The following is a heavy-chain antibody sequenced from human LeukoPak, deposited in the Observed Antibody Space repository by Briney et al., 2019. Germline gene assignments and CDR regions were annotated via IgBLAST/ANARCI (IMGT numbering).Heavy chain of an antibody. D-gene: IGHD6-19*01. V-gene: IGHV6-1*01. Sequence: SQTLSLTCAISGDSVSRDSIAWNWIRQSPSRGLEWLGRTYYKSAWYNDYAVHMKSRITISPDTSKNQFSLQLNSVTPDDTAVYYCARGTGWPHFDYWGRESWSPSPQ. CDR3: ARGTGWPHFDY. CDR1: GDSVSRDSIA. J-gene: IGHJ4*02. CDR2: TYYKSAWYN.